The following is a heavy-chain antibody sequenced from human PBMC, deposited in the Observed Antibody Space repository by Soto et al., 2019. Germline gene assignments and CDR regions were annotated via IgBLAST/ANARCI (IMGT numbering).Heavy chain of an antibody. Sequence: ASVKVSCKVSGYTLTELSMHWVRQAPGKGLEWMGGFDPEDGETIYAQKFQGRVTMTEDTSTDTAYMELSSLRSEDTAVYYCATGGSLNSYYYYYYGMDDWGQGTTVTVSS. CDR2: FDPEDGET. J-gene: IGHJ6*02. V-gene: IGHV1-24*01. CDR3: ATGGSLNSYYYYYYGMDD. D-gene: IGHD6-6*01. CDR1: GYTLTELS.